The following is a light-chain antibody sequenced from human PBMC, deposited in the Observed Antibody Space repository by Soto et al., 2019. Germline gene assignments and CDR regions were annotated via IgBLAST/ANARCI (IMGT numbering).Light chain of an antibody. V-gene: IGLV2-14*02. J-gene: IGLJ1*01. CDR2: EVT. CDR1: SSDVGNYNL. Sequence: QSALTQPASVSGSPGQSITISCTGTSSDVGNYNLVSWYQHHPGTAPKLMVYEVTKRPSGVSSRFSGSKSGNTASLAITGLQAEDEADYYCQSYDSSLSYVFGTGTKLTVL. CDR3: QSYDSSLSYV.